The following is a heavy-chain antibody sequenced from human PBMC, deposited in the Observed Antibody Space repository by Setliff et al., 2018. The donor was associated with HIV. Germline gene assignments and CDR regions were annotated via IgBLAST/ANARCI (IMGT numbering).Heavy chain of an antibody. J-gene: IGHJ4*02. Sequence: HPGGSLRLSCAASGFTFSHFAMHWVRQAPGKGLEWVALIGYDGRDKYYTDSLKGRFTISRDNSNNTPYLQMNSLTTEDTAVNFCAKERRGWYPDSWGQGTLVTVPQ. V-gene: IGHV3-30*02. D-gene: IGHD6-19*01. CDR1: GFTFSHFA. CDR2: IGYDGRDK. CDR3: AKERRGWYPDS.